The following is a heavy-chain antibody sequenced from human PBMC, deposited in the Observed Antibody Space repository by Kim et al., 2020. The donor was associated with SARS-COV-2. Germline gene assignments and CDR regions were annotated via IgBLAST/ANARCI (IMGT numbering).Heavy chain of an antibody. J-gene: IGHJ6*02. D-gene: IGHD2-15*01. CDR3: ARGGSGLYYYCYYGMDV. V-gene: IGHV1-69*01. Sequence: FQGRVTITADESTSTAYMELSSLRSEDTAVYYCARGGSGLYYYCYYGMDVWGQGTTVTVSS.